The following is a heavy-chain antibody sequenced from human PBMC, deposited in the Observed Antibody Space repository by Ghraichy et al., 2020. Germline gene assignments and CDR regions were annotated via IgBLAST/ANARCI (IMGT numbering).Heavy chain of an antibody. J-gene: IGHJ3*02. V-gene: IGHV3-49*03. CDR1: GFTFGDYA. CDR2: IRSKAYGGTT. D-gene: IGHD1-1*01. Sequence: GESLNISCTASGFTFGDYAMSWFRQAPGKGLEWVGFIRSKAYGGTTEYAASVKGRFTISRDDSKSIAYLQMNSLKTEDTAVYYCTRVGREALAFDIWGQGTMVTVSS. CDR3: TRVGREALAFDI.